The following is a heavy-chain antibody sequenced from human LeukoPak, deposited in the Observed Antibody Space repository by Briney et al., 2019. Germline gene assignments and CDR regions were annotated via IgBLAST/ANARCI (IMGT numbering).Heavy chain of an antibody. Sequence: SETLSLTCTVSGGSIISSTFYWGWIRQPPGKGLEWIGITHHTGSTYYNPSLKGRVTISVDTSKNQFSLKLNSVTAADTAVYYCARQITISWFDPWGQGTLVTVSS. V-gene: IGHV4-39*01. CDR2: THHTGST. D-gene: IGHD3-3*01. CDR1: GGSIISSTFY. J-gene: IGHJ5*02. CDR3: ARQITISWFDP.